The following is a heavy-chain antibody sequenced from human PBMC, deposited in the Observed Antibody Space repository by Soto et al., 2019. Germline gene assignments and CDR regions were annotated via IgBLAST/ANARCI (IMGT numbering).Heavy chain of an antibody. J-gene: IGHJ5*02. D-gene: IGHD3-3*01. CDR3: AREKNDFWSGYYNNWFDP. Sequence: QVQLVQSGAEVKKPGASVKVSCKASGYTFTSYGISWVRQAPGQGLEWMGWISAYNGNTNYAQKLQGRVTMTTDTSASTGYMERRSLRSDDTAVYYCAREKNDFWSGYYNNWFDPWGQGTLVTVSS. V-gene: IGHV1-18*01. CDR2: ISAYNGNT. CDR1: GYTFTSYG.